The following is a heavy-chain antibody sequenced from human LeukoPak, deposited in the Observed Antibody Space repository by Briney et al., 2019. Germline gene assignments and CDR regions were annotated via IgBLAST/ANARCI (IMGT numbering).Heavy chain of an antibody. J-gene: IGHJ4*02. CDR1: DYSISSGYY. Sequence: SETLSLTCTVSDYSISSGYYWGWIRQPPGKGLEWIGSIYHSGSTYYNPSLKSRVTMSVDTSKNQFSLKLSSVTAADTAVYYCARTNYDILTAYLDFDYWGQGTLVTVSS. CDR2: IYHSGST. CDR3: ARTNYDILTAYLDFDY. D-gene: IGHD3-9*01. V-gene: IGHV4-38-2*02.